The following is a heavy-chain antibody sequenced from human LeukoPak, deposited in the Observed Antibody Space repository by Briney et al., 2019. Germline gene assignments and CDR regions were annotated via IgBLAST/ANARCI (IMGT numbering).Heavy chain of an antibody. V-gene: IGHV1-18*01. D-gene: IGHD3-22*01. Sequence: ASVKVSCKASGYTFTSYGISWVRQAPGQGLEWMGWISAYNGNTNYAQKLQGRVTMTTDTSTSTAYMELRSLRSDDTAVYYCARGATYYYDTSGDYISFCDYWGREPWSPSPQ. J-gene: IGHJ4*02. CDR3: ARGATYYYDTSGDYISFCDY. CDR1: GYTFTSYG. CDR2: ISAYNGNT.